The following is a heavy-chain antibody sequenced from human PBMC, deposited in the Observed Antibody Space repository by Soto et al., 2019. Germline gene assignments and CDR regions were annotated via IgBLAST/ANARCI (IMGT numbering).Heavy chain of an antibody. Sequence: ASVKVSCKASGYSLTGYYIHWVRQAPGQGLEWMGRINPSDGTSAYTQQFQGRFFMTRDTSTSTVFMELNSLKSQDTALYFCARQGSGSYLVLWGQGTTVTVSS. CDR1: GYSLTGYY. CDR3: ARQGSGSYLVL. CDR2: INPSDGTS. V-gene: IGHV1-46*01. D-gene: IGHD3-22*01. J-gene: IGHJ6*02.